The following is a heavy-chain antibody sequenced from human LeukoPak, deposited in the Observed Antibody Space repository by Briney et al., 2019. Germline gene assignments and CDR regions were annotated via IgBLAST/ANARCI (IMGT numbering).Heavy chain of an antibody. CDR1: GYTFTNYD. J-gene: IGHJ5*02. V-gene: IGHV1-8*01. CDR2: MNPNSGNT. D-gene: IGHD2-2*01. Sequence: ASVRVSCKTSGYTFTNYDINWVRQATGQGLELMGWMNPNSGNTGYAHKFQGRVTMTRNTSISTAYMELSSLRSEDTAVYYCARPHCSSTDCHPPEWFDPWGQGTLVTVSS. CDR3: ARPHCSSTDCHPPEWFDP.